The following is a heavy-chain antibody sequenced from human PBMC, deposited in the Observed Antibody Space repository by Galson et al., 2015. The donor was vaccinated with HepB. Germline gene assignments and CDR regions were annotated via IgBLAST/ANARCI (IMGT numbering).Heavy chain of an antibody. D-gene: IGHD5-18*01. CDR2: ISSSSSTI. J-gene: IGHJ3*02. CDR1: GFTFSSYG. V-gene: IGHV3-48*02. CDR3: ARDSIRYSEWNDAFDI. Sequence: SLRLSCAASGFTFSSYGMHWVRQAPGKGLEWVSYISSSSSTIYYADSVKGRFTISRDNAKNSLYLQMNSLRDEDTAVYYCARDSIRYSEWNDAFDIWGQGTMVTVSS.